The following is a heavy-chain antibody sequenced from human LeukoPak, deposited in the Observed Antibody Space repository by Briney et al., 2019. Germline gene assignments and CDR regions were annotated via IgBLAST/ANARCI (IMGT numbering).Heavy chain of an antibody. D-gene: IGHD2-15*01. V-gene: IGHV1-18*01. CDR3: ARDGGATIFDY. CDR2: ITTFNGKT. J-gene: IGHJ4*02. CDR1: GYTFTTYG. Sequence: ASVKVSFKASGYTFTTYGISWVRQAPGQGLEWMGWITTFNGKTNYAQNLKGRVTMATDTSTSTVYMELRSLRSDDSAVYYCARDGGATIFDYWGQGTLVTVSS.